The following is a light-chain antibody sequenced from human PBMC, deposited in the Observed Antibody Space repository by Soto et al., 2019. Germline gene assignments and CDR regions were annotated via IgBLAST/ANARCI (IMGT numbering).Light chain of an antibody. V-gene: IGKV1-39*01. CDR2: PAS. CDR3: QQSYSIPWT. J-gene: IGKJ1*01. CDR1: QSISSY. Sequence: DIQMTPSPSSLSASVGDRVTITCRASQSISSYLNWYQQKPGKAPKVLIYPASSLQSGIPSRFSGSGSGTDFTRTISSLQPEDFATYYCQQSYSIPWTFGQGTKVEIK.